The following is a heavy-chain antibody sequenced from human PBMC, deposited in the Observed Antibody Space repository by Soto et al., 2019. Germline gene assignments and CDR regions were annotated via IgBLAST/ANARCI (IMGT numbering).Heavy chain of an antibody. CDR3: ARAISRAARPWVSAFDI. CDR1: GYTFTGYY. Sequence: ASVKVSCKASGYTFTGYYMHWLRQAPGQGLEWMGWINPNSGGTNYAQKFQGWVTMTRDTSISTAYMELSRLRSDDTAVYYCARAISRAARPWVSAFDIWGQGTMVTVSS. D-gene: IGHD6-6*01. J-gene: IGHJ3*02. V-gene: IGHV1-2*04. CDR2: INPNSGGT.